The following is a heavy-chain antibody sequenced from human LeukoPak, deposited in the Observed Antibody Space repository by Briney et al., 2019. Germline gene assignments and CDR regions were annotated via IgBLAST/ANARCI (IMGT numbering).Heavy chain of an antibody. J-gene: IGHJ4*02. CDR3: AKDMGTIGRYYFDY. CDR1: GFTFDDYA. V-gene: IGHV3-43D*03. D-gene: IGHD2-2*01. Sequence: PGGSLRLSCAASGFTFDDYAMHWVRQAPGKGLEWVSLISWDGGSTYYADSVKGRFTISRDNSKNSLYLQMNSLRAEDTALYYCAKDMGTIGRYYFDYWGQGTLVTVSS. CDR2: ISWDGGST.